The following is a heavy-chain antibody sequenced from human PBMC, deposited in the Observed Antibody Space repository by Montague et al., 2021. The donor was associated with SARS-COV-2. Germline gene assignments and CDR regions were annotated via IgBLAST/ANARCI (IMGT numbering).Heavy chain of an antibody. V-gene: IGHV4-59*01. J-gene: IGHJ5*02. D-gene: IGHD5-24*01. Sequence: SETLSLTCTDSGGSINSSYWSRIRQPPGKGFEWIGYIYYRGSTNYNPSLETRVTIAVDPSKNQFSLKMRSVTAADTAVYYCAREDRWNWFDPWGQGTLVIVSS. CDR1: GGSINSSY. CDR3: AREDRWNWFDP. CDR2: IYYRGST.